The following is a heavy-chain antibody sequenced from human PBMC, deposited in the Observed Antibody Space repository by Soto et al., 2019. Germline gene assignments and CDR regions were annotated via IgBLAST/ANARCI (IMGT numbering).Heavy chain of an antibody. CDR1: GGSISSSSYY. Sequence: QLQLQESGPGLVKPSETLSLTCTVSGGSISSSSYYWGWIRQPPGKGLEWSGSIYYSGSTYYNPSLKSRVTISVDTSKNQFSLKLSSVTAADTAVYYCAIQLEGGIAAPPYYFDYWGQGTLVTVSS. CDR3: AIQLEGGIAAPPYYFDY. V-gene: IGHV4-39*01. D-gene: IGHD6-13*01. J-gene: IGHJ4*02. CDR2: IYYSGST.